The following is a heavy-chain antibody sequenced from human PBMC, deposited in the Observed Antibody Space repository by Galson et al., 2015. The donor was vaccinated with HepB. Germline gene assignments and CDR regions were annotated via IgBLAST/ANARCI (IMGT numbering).Heavy chain of an antibody. CDR2: ISATSSYI. V-gene: IGHV3-21*01. J-gene: IGHJ4*02. CDR1: GFTLSTHS. D-gene: IGHD1-1*01. Sequence: SLRLSCAASGFTLSTHSMNWVRQAPGKGLEWVSSISATSSYIFYADSVKGRFTISRDNAKNSLFLQMNSLRPEDTAVYYCARDQAEEYQQLYEYYFDSWGLGTLVTVSS. CDR3: ARDQAEEYQQLYEYYFDS.